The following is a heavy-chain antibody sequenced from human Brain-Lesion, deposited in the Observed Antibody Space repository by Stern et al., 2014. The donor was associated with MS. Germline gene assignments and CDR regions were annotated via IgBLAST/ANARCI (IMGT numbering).Heavy chain of an antibody. Sequence: QVQLEESGAEVKKPGASVKVSCKVSGYTLTELSMHWVRQAPRKGLEWLGGFGPEDGETIYAQKFQGRVTMTEDTSTDTAYMELSSLRSEDTAVYYCATLSPGAGGNYYRHFDYWGQGTLVTVSS. D-gene: IGHD1-26*01. CDR2: FGPEDGET. J-gene: IGHJ4*02. V-gene: IGHV1-24*01. CDR1: GYTLTELS. CDR3: ATLSPGAGGNYYRHFDY.